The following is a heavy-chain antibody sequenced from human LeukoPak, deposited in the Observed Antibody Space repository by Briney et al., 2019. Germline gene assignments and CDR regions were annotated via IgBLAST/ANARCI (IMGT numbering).Heavy chain of an antibody. D-gene: IGHD2-2*01. Sequence: IPSETLSLTCAVYGGSFSGYYWSWIRQPPGKGLEWIGEINHSGSTNYNPSLKSRVTISVDTSKNQFSLKLSSVTAADTAVYCCARGYCSSTSCPGGGWFDPWGQGTLVTVSS. CDR2: INHSGST. CDR3: ARGYCSSTSCPGGGWFDP. J-gene: IGHJ5*02. CDR1: GGSFSGYY. V-gene: IGHV4-34*01.